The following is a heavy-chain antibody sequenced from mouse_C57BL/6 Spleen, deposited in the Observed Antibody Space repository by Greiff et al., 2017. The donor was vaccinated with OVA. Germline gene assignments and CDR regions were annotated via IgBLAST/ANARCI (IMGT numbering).Heavy chain of an antibody. CDR2: INPYNGGT. V-gene: IGHV1-19*01. CDR1: GYTFTDYY. CDR3: AVTTVVEAMDY. D-gene: IGHD1-1*01. J-gene: IGHJ4*01. Sequence: VQLQQPGAELVKPGASVKMSCKASGYTFTDYYMNWVKQSHGKSLEWIGVINPYNGGTSYNQKFKGKATLTVDKSSSTAYMELNSLTSEDSAVYYCAVTTVVEAMDYWGQGTSVTVSS.